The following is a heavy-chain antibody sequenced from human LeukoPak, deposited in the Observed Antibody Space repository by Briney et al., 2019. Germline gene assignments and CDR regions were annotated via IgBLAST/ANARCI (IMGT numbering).Heavy chain of an antibody. CDR3: AREGGGIVATPYFDY. D-gene: IGHD5-12*01. Sequence: GASVKVSCKASGGTFSGYSISWVRQAPGQGLEWMGGIIPIFGTANYAQKFQGRVTITADESTSTAYMELSSLRSEDTAVYYCAREGGGIVATPYFDYWGQGTLVTVSS. CDR1: GGTFSGYS. CDR2: IIPIFGTA. J-gene: IGHJ4*02. V-gene: IGHV1-69*13.